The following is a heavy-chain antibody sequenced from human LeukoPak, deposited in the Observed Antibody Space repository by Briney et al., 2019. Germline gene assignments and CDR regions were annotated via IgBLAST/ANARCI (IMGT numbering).Heavy chain of an antibody. CDR3: ARGGRGSAAVVAPRSFDI. J-gene: IGHJ3*02. Sequence: PGGSLRLSCAASGFTVSSIHMVWVREGPGEGLEWVSVTYTGGNSYYADSVKGRFIISRDISKNTLYLQMNSLSAEGSARYYCARGGRGSAAVVAPRSFDIWGQGTMVTVSS. CDR2: TYTGGNS. D-gene: IGHD3-22*01. V-gene: IGHV3-53*01. CDR1: GFTVSSIH.